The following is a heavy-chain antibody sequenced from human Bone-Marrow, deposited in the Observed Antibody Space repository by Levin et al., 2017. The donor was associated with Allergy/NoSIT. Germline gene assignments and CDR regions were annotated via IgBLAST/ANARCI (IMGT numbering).Heavy chain of an antibody. J-gene: IGHJ6*02. CDR2: IRSIGSYI. CDR1: GFSFSSYS. Sequence: ETLSLTCAASGFSFSSYSMNWVRQAPGKGLEWVSSIRSIGSYIHYADSVQGRFTISRDNAKNSLYLQMTSLTADDTAVYYCARGIRPDYYFGLDVWGQGTTVTVSS. V-gene: IGHV3-21*01. CDR3: ARGIRPDYYFGLDV. D-gene: IGHD6-13*01.